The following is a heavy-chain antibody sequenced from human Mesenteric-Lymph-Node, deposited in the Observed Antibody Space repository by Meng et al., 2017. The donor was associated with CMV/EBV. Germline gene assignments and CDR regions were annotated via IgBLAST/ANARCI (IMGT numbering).Heavy chain of an antibody. CDR3: ARHREAGLSMFYFDY. V-gene: IGHV4-61*07. CDR1: GGPVRGGTYD. D-gene: IGHD1-14*01. CDR2: ISYSGST. J-gene: IGHJ4*02. Sequence: GGPVRGGTYDWNWIRQPPGKGLEWIAYISYSGSTSYNPSLKSRVTVSVDTSKNQFSLKLSSVTAADTAVYYCARHREAGLSMFYFDYWGQGTLVTVSS.